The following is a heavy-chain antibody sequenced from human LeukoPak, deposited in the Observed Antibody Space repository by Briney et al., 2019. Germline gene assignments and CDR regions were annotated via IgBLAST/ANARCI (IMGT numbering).Heavy chain of an antibody. D-gene: IGHD4-11*01. Sequence: ASVKVSCKVSGYTLTELSMHWVRQAPGKGLEWMGGFDPEDGETIYAQKFQGRVTMTEDTSTDTAYMELSSLRFEDTAVYYCATPHYSNYGLLLFDYWGQGTLVTVSS. CDR2: FDPEDGET. CDR1: GYTLTELS. CDR3: ATPHYSNYGLLLFDY. J-gene: IGHJ4*02. V-gene: IGHV1-24*01.